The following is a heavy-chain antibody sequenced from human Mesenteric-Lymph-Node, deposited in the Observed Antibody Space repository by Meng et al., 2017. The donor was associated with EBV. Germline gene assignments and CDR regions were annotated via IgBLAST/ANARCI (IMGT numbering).Heavy chain of an antibody. CDR3: ARGPLAFGGVFVQF. Sequence: QVKLQQGGAGLLKPSETLSLTCAVYDDTFSSYSWTWIRQPPGKGLEWIGEINYGGSTNYSPSLKSRVTISLDTSNNQFSLKLTSVTAADTAVYYCARGPLAFGGVFVQFWGQGTLVTVSS. V-gene: IGHV4-34*02. CDR1: DDTFSSYS. CDR2: INYGGST. J-gene: IGHJ4*02. D-gene: IGHD3-16*02.